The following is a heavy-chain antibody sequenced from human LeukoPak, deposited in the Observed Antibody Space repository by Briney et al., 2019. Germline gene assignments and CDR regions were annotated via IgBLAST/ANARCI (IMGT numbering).Heavy chain of an antibody. V-gene: IGHV4-39*01. J-gene: IGHJ4*02. CDR3: ARLGVTFDS. D-gene: IGHD3-16*01. CDR2: IYYTGST. Sequence: PSETLSLTCTVSGGSISSSSYYWGWIRQPPGKGLEWIGSIYYTGSTYYNPSLKSRVTTSVDTSKNQFSLKLSSVTAADTAIYYCARLGVTFDSWGQGTLVTVSS. CDR1: GGSISSSSYY.